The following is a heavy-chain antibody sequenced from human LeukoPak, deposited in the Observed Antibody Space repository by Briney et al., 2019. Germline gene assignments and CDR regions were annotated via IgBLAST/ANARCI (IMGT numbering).Heavy chain of an antibody. CDR1: GFTFSSYS. J-gene: IGHJ3*02. CDR2: ISSSSSYI. Sequence: PGGSLRLSCAASGFTFSSYSMNWVRQAPGKGLEWVSSISSSSSYIYYADSVKGRFTISRDNAKNSLYLQMNSLRAEDTAVYYCARGAPPYCSGGSCYEVDAFDIWGQGTMVTASS. CDR3: ARGAPPYCSGGSCYEVDAFDI. D-gene: IGHD2-15*01. V-gene: IGHV3-21*01.